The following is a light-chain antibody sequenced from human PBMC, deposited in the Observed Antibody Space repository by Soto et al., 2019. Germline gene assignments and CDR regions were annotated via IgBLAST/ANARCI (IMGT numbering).Light chain of an antibody. J-gene: IGLJ3*02. CDR3: CSYTTGSSLV. CDR1: SSDVGSYDR. Sequence: QSALTQPPSVSGSPGQSVTISCTGTSSDVGSYDRVSWYQQPPGTAPRLMIYEVTNRPSGVPDRFSGSKSGNTASLTISGLQPEDEGDYYCCSYTTGSSLVFGGGTQLTVL. CDR2: EVT. V-gene: IGLV2-18*02.